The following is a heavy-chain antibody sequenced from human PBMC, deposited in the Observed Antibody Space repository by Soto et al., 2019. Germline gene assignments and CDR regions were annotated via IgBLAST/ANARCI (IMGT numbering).Heavy chain of an antibody. D-gene: IGHD2-2*01. CDR1: GYTFTSFD. CDR3: AGVVLNSSYHIYGIGP. J-gene: IGHJ5*02. V-gene: IGHV1-8*01. Sequence: ASVKVSCKASGYTFTSFDINWVRQASGQGLEWMGWMNPNSGNTIYAQKFQGRVTMTRNTSINTAYMELSSLRSDDTALYYCAGVVLNSSYHIYGIGPWGQGTPVTVSS. CDR2: MNPNSGNT.